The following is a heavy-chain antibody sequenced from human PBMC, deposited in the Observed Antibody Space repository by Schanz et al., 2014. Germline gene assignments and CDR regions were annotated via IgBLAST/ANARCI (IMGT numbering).Heavy chain of an antibody. J-gene: IGHJ4*02. CDR1: GYTFTRSG. CDR2: IGGSDGNT. V-gene: IGHV1-18*01. D-gene: IGHD1-26*01. Sequence: QVQLVQSGGEVKTPGASVKVSCKASGYTFTRSGISWVRQAPGQGLEWMGWIGGSDGNTNFAQKFQGGVTMTTDTSTSTVYMELRSLTSDDSAVYYCARDRDQWDGNYLDYWGQGTLVTVSS. CDR3: ARDRDQWDGNYLDY.